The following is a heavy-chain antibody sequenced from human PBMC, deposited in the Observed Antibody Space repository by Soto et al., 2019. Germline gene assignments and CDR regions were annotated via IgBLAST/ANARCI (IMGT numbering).Heavy chain of an antibody. J-gene: IGHJ5*02. CDR2: IIPILGIA. CDR1: GGTFSSYT. CDR3: ARADYGDYINWFDP. D-gene: IGHD4-17*01. V-gene: IGHV1-69*02. Sequence: QVQLVQSGAEVKKPGSSVKVSCKASGGTFSSYTISWVRQAPGQGLEWMGRIIPILGIANYAQKFQGRVTITADKSTGTAYMELSSLRSEDTAVYYCARADYGDYINWFDPWGQGTLVTVSS.